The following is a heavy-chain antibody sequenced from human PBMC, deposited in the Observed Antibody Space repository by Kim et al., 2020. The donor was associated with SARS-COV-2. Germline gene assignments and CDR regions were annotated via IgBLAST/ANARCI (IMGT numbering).Heavy chain of an antibody. CDR3: ASPLSQNYGSGRSYYYYGMDV. CDR2: IYSGGST. D-gene: IGHD3-10*01. Sequence: GGSLRLSCAASGFTVSSNYMSWVRQAPGKGLEWVSVIYSGGSTYYADSVKGRFTISRDNSKNTLYLQMNSLRAEDTAVYYCASPLSQNYGSGRSYYYYGMDVWGQGTTVTVSS. V-gene: IGHV3-66*02. J-gene: IGHJ6*02. CDR1: GFTVSSNY.